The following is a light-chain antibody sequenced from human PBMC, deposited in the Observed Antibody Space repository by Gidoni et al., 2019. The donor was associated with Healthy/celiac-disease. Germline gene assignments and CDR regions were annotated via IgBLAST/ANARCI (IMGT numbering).Light chain of an antibody. CDR3: SSYTSSSTPV. V-gene: IGLV2-14*01. J-gene: IGLJ1*01. CDR2: DVR. CDR1: SSDVGVYNY. Sequence: SALTQPAAVSGPSGQSITISCTGTSSDVGVYNYVSWYQQHPGKAPNLMIYDVRNRPSGVSNRFSGSKSGNTASLTISGLQAEDEADYYCSSYTSSSTPVFGTGTKVTVL.